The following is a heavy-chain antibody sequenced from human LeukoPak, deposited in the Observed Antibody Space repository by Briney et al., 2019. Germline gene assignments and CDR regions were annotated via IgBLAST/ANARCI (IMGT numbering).Heavy chain of an antibody. J-gene: IGHJ5*02. V-gene: IGHV1-46*01. D-gene: IGHD1-14*01. CDR2: INPSGGST. Sequence: ASVKVSCKASGYTFTSYYMHWVRQAPGQGLEWMGIINPSGGSTSYAQKFQGRVTMTRDTSTSTIYMELSSLRSEDTAVYYCARSHRGGNWFDPWGQGTLVTVSS. CDR3: ARSHRGGNWFDP. CDR1: GYTFTSYY.